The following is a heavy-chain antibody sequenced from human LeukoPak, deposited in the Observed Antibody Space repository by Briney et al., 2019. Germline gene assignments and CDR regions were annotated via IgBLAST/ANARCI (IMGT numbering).Heavy chain of an antibody. J-gene: IGHJ3*02. V-gene: IGHV3-48*03. CDR2: VDSSGTTV. Sequence: GGSLRLSCTASVFTFSTDEMNWVRQAPGKGLEWLSYVDSSGTTVYYADSVMGRFAISRDNARNSLYLQMNSLRAEDTAVYYCARESRGDGDAFDIWGQGTMVTVSS. CDR1: VFTFSTDE. D-gene: IGHD2-21*02. CDR3: ARESRGDGDAFDI.